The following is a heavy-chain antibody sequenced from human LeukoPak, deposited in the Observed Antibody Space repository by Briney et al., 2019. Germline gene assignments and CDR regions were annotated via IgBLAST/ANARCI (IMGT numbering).Heavy chain of an antibody. Sequence: GGSLRLSCAASGFTVSSNYMSWVRQAPGKGLEWVANIKQDGSEKYYVDSVKGRFTISRDNAKNSLYLQMNSLRAEDTAVYYCARDGPINYYDSSGLDYWGQGTLVTVSS. V-gene: IGHV3-7*01. CDR1: GFTVSSNY. D-gene: IGHD3-22*01. CDR3: ARDGPINYYDSSGLDY. CDR2: IKQDGSEK. J-gene: IGHJ4*02.